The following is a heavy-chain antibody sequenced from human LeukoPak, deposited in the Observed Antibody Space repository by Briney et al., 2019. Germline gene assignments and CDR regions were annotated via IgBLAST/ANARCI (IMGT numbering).Heavy chain of an antibody. J-gene: IGHJ4*02. CDR1: GFTFINYA. CDR3: ARDPDIVVVVAATLDY. V-gene: IGHV3-48*02. Sequence: GGSLRLSCAASGFTFINYAMNWVRQAPGKGLEWVSYISSSSSTTYYADSVKGRFTISRDNAKNSLYLQMNSLRDEDTAVYYCARDPDIVVVVAATLDYWGQGTLVTVSS. D-gene: IGHD2-15*01. CDR2: ISSSSSTT.